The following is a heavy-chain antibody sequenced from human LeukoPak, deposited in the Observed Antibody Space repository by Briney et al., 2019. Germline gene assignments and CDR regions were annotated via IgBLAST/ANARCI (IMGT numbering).Heavy chain of an antibody. V-gene: IGHV4-59*01. CDR1: GGSISSYY. CDR3: ARDSEYGSDDAFDI. J-gene: IGHJ3*02. D-gene: IGHD3-10*01. Sequence: NPSETLPLTCTVSGGSISSYYWSWIRQPPGKGLEWIGYIYYSGSTNYNPSLKSRVTISVDTSKNQFSLKLSSVTAADTAVYYCARDSEYGSDDAFDIWGQGTMVTVSS. CDR2: IYYSGST.